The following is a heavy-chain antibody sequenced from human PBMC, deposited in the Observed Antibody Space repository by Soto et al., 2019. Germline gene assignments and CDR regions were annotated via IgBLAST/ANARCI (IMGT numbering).Heavy chain of an antibody. Sequence: PGESLKISCKGSGYNFANYWIGWVRQMPGKGLEWMGIIYPGDSDTRYSPSFQGQVTISADKSISTAYLQWSSLKASDTAMYYCARTAAAGKYYYGVDVWGQGTTVTVSS. D-gene: IGHD6-13*01. J-gene: IGHJ6*02. CDR1: GYNFANYW. V-gene: IGHV5-51*01. CDR2: IYPGDSDT. CDR3: ARTAAAGKYYYGVDV.